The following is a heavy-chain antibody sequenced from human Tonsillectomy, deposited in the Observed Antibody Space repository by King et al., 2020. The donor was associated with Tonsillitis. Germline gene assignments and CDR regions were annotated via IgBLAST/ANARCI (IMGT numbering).Heavy chain of an antibody. CDR3: ARDMSSGSWTVDY. CDR1: GFTFSSYG. J-gene: IGHJ4*02. CDR2: IWYDGRNK. Sequence: VQLVESGGGVVQPGRSLRLSCAASGFTFSSYGMHWVRQAPGKGLGWGAVIWYDGRNKYFADSVKGRFTISRDNSKNTLYLQMNSPRAEDTAVYYCARDMSSGSWTVDYWGQGTLVTVSS. V-gene: IGHV3-33*08. D-gene: IGHD6-13*01.